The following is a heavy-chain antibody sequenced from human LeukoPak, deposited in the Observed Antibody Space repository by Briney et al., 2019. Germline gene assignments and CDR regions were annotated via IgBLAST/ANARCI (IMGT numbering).Heavy chain of an antibody. CDR1: GFTFSSYE. CDR3: ARGSIAAPASY. Sequence: PGGSLRLSCAASGFTFSSYEMNWVRQAPGKGLEWVSYINSSGSTIYYADSVKGRFTISRDNAKNSLYLQMNSLRAEDTAVYYCARGSIAAPASYWGQGTLVTVSS. CDR2: INSSGSTI. J-gene: IGHJ4*02. D-gene: IGHD6-6*01. V-gene: IGHV3-48*03.